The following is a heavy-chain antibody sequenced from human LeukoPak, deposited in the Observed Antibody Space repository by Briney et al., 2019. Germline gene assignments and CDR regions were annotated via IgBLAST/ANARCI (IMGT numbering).Heavy chain of an antibody. CDR1: GFTFDSYW. Sequence: GGSLRLSCAASGFTFDSYWMAWVRQAPGKGLEWVANIKQDGNKKYYVDSVRGRFTISRDNAKNSLYLQMNSLRAEDTAVYYCARGPSYCGNNCYYYFDSWGQGTLVTVSS. D-gene: IGHD2-21*01. V-gene: IGHV3-7*01. J-gene: IGHJ4*02. CDR3: ARGPSYCGNNCYYYFDS. CDR2: IKQDGNKK.